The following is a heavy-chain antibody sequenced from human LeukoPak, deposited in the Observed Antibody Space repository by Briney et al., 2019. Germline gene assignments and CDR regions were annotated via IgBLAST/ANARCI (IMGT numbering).Heavy chain of an antibody. V-gene: IGHV3-20*04. CDR1: GFTFDDYG. Sequence: GGSLRLSCAASGFTFDDYGMSWVRQAPGKGLEWVSGINWNGGSTGYADSVKGRFTISGDNAKNSLYLQMNSLRAEDTALYYCAREIVYDYTTTYYYYYYYMDVWGKGTTVTVSS. J-gene: IGHJ6*03. D-gene: IGHD3-16*01. CDR2: INWNGGST. CDR3: AREIVYDYTTTYYYYYYYMDV.